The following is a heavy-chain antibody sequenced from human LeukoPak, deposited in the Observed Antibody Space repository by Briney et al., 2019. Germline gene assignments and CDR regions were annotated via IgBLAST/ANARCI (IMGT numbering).Heavy chain of an antibody. D-gene: IGHD6-6*01. Sequence: PGGSLRLSCTASGFGFSGHWMHWARQLPGKGLVWVSRISPTGSTTSYADSVKGRFTVSRDNAKNTLYLQVTNLRAEDTAVYYCARGPNSNWSGLDFWGQGTLLTVSS. CDR1: GFGFSGHW. V-gene: IGHV3-74*01. CDR3: ARGPNSNWSGLDF. CDR2: ISPTGSTT. J-gene: IGHJ4*02.